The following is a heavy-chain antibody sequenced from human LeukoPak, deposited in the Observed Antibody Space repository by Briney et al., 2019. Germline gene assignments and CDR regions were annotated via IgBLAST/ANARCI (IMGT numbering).Heavy chain of an antibody. Sequence: SETLSLTCTVSGGSISSSSYYWGWIRQPPGKGLEWIGSIYYSGSTYYNPSLKSRVTISVDTFKNQFSLKLSSVTAADTAVYYCARATKHSMSIAARPSWFDPWGQGTLVTVSS. CDR2: IYYSGST. CDR1: GGSISSSSYY. V-gene: IGHV4-39*07. J-gene: IGHJ5*02. CDR3: ARATKHSMSIAARPSWFDP. D-gene: IGHD6-6*01.